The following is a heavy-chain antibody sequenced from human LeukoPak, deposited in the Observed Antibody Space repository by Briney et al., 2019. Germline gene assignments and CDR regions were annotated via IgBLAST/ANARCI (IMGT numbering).Heavy chain of an antibody. CDR1: GFTFSSYA. CDR2: ISGSGGST. J-gene: IGHJ4*02. Sequence: PGGCLRLSCAASGFTFSSYAMSWVRQAPGKGLEWVSAISGSGGSTYYADSVKGRFTISRDNSKNTLYLQMNSLRAEDTAVYYCARGTPYNWNYLGDYWGQGTLVSVSS. D-gene: IGHD1-7*01. V-gene: IGHV3-23*01. CDR3: ARGTPYNWNYLGDY.